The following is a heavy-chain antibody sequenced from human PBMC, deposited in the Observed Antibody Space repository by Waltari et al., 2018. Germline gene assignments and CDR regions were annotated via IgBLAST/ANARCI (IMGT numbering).Heavy chain of an antibody. D-gene: IGHD3-9*01. V-gene: IGHV3-74*01. J-gene: IGHJ4*02. CDR1: GFTFSSYW. CDR2: INSDGSTI. CDR3: ASAYYDILD. Sequence: EVQLEESGGGLVQPGGSLRLSCAASGFTFSSYWMHWVRQAPGKGLVWVSRINSDGSTISYADSVKGRFTISRVNAKNTLYLQMNSLSAEDTAVYYCASAYYDILDWGQGTLVTVSS.